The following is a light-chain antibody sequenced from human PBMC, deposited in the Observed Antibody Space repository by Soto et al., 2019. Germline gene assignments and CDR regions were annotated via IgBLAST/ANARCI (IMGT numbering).Light chain of an antibody. V-gene: IGKV1-39*01. Sequence: DIQLTQSPSSLSASVGDRVTITCRASQSISSYLNWYQQSPGKAPNLLIYATSSLRTGVPSRFRGSRSGADFTLTISNLQPEDFATYYCQQSYSTPPTTFGQGTRLEIK. CDR2: ATS. J-gene: IGKJ5*01. CDR1: QSISSY. CDR3: QQSYSTPPTT.